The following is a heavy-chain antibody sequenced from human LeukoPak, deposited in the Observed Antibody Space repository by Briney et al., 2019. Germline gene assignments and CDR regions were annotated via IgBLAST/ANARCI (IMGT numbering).Heavy chain of an antibody. CDR1: GFTVSGNF. CDR2: IYSDDST. CDR3: HGWFVP. V-gene: IGHV3-53*01. Sequence: GGSLRLSCAAAGFTVSGNFMTWVRQAPGKRLEWVSIIYSDDSTYYADSVKGRFTISRENSKNTLYLHMNSLRPEDRAVIYLHGWFVPWGQGTLVAVSS. J-gene: IGHJ5*02.